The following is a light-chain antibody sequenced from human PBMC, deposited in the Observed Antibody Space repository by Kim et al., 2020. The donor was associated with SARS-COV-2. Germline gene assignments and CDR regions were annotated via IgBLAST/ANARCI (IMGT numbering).Light chain of an antibody. J-gene: IGLJ3*02. Sequence: SSELTQDPAVSVALGQTVRITCQGDSLRSYYASWYQQKPGQAPVLVIYGTNKRPSGLPDRFSGSSSGNTASLTITGAQAEDEADYYSNSRDSSGNHLVFG. V-gene: IGLV3-19*01. CDR2: GTN. CDR1: SLRSYY. CDR3: NSRDSSGNHLV.